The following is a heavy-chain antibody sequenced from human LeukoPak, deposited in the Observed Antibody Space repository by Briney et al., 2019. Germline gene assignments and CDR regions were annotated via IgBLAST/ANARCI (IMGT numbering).Heavy chain of an antibody. CDR3: ARELGMGRFDP. Sequence: SETLSLTCTVSGGSLSGYSWIWIRQPAGKGLEWIGHIYTSGTTKYNPSLKSRVTMSVDTSKNQFSLKVTSVTAADTAVYYCARELGMGRFDPWGQETLVTV. CDR1: GGSLSGYS. D-gene: IGHD3-16*01. CDR2: IYTSGTT. J-gene: IGHJ5*02. V-gene: IGHV4-4*07.